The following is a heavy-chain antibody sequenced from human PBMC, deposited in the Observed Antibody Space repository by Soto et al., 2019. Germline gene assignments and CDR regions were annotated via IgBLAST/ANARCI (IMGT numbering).Heavy chain of an antibody. D-gene: IGHD6-13*01. CDR3: ARDQRRSSRNWFDP. V-gene: IGHV1-69*04. Sequence: SVKVSCKASGGTFSSYTISWVRQAPGQGLEWMGRIIPILGIANYAQKFQGRVTITADKSTSTAYMELSSLRSEDTAVYYCARDQRRSSRNWFDPWGQGTLVTVSS. J-gene: IGHJ5*02. CDR2: IIPILGIA. CDR1: GGTFSSYT.